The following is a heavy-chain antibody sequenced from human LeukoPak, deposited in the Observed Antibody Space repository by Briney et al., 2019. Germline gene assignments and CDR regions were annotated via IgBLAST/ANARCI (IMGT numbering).Heavy chain of an antibody. CDR2: ISSSGSSI. CDR1: GFTFSDYY. CDR3: ARDGVLRYFDWLYYFDY. V-gene: IGHV3-11*01. J-gene: IGHJ4*02. D-gene: IGHD3-9*01. Sequence: PGGSLRLSCAASGFTFSDYYMIWVRQAPGKGLEWVSYISSSGSSIQYADSAKGRFTISRDNAKNSLYLQMNSLRAEDTAVYYCARDGVLRYFDWLYYFDYWGQGTLVTVSS.